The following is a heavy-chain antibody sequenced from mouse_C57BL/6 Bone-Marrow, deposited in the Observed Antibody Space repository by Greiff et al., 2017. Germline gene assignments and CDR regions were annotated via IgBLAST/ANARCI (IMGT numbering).Heavy chain of an antibody. D-gene: IGHD3-3*01. V-gene: IGHV1-31*01. J-gene: IGHJ2*01. CDR1: GYSFTGYY. Sequence: EVQLQQPGPELVKPGASVKISCKASGYSFTGYYMHWVKQSPGNILDWIGYIYPYNGVSSYNQKFKGKATLTVDKSSSTAYLELRSLTSEDSAVFYCASQTAVDAFAYWGQGTTLTVSS. CDR2: IYPYNGVS. CDR3: ASQTAVDAFAY.